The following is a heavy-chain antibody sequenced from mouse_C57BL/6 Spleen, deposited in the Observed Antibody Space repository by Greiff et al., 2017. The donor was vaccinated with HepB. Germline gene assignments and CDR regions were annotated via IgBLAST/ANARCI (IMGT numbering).Heavy chain of an antibody. V-gene: IGHV1-69*01. CDR3: ARWGGYYYYAMDY. Sequence: QVQLKQPGAELVMPGASVKLSCKASGYTFTSYWMHWVKQRPGQGLEWIGEIDPSDSYTNYNQKFKGKSTLTVDKSSSTAYMQLSSLTSEDSAVYYCARWGGYYYYAMDYWGQGTSVTVAS. D-gene: IGHD2-3*01. CDR1: GYTFTSYW. J-gene: IGHJ4*01. CDR2: IDPSDSYT.